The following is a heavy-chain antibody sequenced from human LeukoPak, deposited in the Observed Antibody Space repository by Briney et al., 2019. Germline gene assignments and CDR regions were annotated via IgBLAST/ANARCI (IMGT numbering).Heavy chain of an antibody. CDR3: ARGDILTGYQRFRWYDP. CDR1: GGSFSGYY. CDR2: INHSGST. J-gene: IGHJ5*02. D-gene: IGHD3-9*01. Sequence: SETLSLTCAVYGGSFSGYYWSWIRQPPGKGLEWIGEINHSGSTNYNPSLKSRVTISVDTSKNHFSLKLSSVTAADTAVYYCARGDILTGYQRFRWYDPWGQGPLVTVSS. V-gene: IGHV4-34*01.